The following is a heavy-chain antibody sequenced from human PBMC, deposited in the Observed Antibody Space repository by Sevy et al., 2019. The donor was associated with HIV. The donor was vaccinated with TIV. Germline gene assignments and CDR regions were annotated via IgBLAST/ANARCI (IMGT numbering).Heavy chain of an antibody. CDR3: ATRAGIAAAGRVFDY. CDR1: GFTFSDHY. J-gene: IGHJ4*02. CDR2: TRNKADGYTT. D-gene: IGHD6-13*01. V-gene: IGHV3-72*01. Sequence: GGSLRLSCVASGFTFSDHYMEWVRQAPGKGLEWVGRTRNKADGYTTEYAASVKGRFTFSRDDSKNSLYVQMNSLKTEDTAVYYCATRAGIAAAGRVFDYWGQGTLVTVSS.